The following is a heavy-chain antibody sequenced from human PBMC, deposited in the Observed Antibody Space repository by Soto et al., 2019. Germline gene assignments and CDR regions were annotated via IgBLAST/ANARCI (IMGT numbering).Heavy chain of an antibody. V-gene: IGHV3-33*01. CDR2: ILDDGSDK. CDR1: GLSFSSYG. J-gene: IGHJ4*02. D-gene: IGHD4-17*01. Sequence: QVQLVESGGGVVQPGRSLRLSCEASGLSFSSYGMHWVRQAPGKGLEWVAVILDDGSDKDYTDAVKGRFTISRDNSKNTLYLEMNSLRAEDTAVYYCARDDDYGDNGLDYWGQGTLVTVSS. CDR3: ARDDDYGDNGLDY.